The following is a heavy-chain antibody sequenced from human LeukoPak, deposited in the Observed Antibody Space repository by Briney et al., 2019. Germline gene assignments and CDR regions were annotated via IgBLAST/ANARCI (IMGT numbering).Heavy chain of an antibody. Sequence: GSLRLSCAASGFTFTTFWMSWIRQPAGKGLEWIGRIYTSGSTNYNPSLKSRVTMSVDTSKNQFSLKLSSVTAADTAVYYCAGGFWSGYYTGVFDYWGQGALVTVSS. CDR2: IYTSGST. CDR3: AGGFWSGYYTGVFDY. J-gene: IGHJ4*02. D-gene: IGHD3-3*01. CDR1: GFTFTTFW. V-gene: IGHV4-4*07.